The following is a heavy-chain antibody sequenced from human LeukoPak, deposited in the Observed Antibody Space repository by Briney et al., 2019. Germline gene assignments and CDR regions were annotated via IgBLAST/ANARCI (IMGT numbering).Heavy chain of an antibody. J-gene: IGHJ4*02. Sequence: GGSLRLSCAASGFTFSSYAISWVRQAPGKGLEWVSEISVSGGSILYADSVRGRFTVSRDNSKNTLYLQMNSLRAEDTAVYYCAKENGGYSYGYYFDYWGQGTLVTVSS. CDR2: ISVSGGSI. CDR1: GFTFSSYA. CDR3: AKENGGYSYGYYFDY. D-gene: IGHD5-18*01. V-gene: IGHV3-23*01.